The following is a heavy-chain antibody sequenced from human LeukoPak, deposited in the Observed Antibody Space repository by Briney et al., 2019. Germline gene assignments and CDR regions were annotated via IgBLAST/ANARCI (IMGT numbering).Heavy chain of an antibody. CDR3: ARDGGSYGFRRTYYFDY. CDR1: GGSISSSSYF. D-gene: IGHD1-26*01. Sequence: KTSETLSLTCTVSGGSISSSSYFWAWLRQPPGKGLEWIGNIYYSGSTHYNPSLKSRVTISVDTSKNQFSLKLSSVTAADTAVYYCARDGGSYGFRRTYYFDYWGQGTLVTVSS. CDR2: IYYSGST. J-gene: IGHJ4*02. V-gene: IGHV4-39*07.